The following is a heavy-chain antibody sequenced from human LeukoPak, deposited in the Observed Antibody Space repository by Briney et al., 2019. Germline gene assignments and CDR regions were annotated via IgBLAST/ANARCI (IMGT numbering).Heavy chain of an antibody. CDR1: GGSISSYY. V-gene: IGHV4-59*01. J-gene: IGHJ4*02. CDR2: IYYSGST. CDR3: GSTNYNTSLKSRVAISVDTSKNQFSLKLRSVTAADTDVYYCAREGSFQGTGDGNPFDY. D-gene: IGHD3-10*01. Sequence: PESLSLTCTGSGGSISSYYLSWIRPPPGRGREWVGCIYYSGSTHYNRSLRSRVTIPVDTSKNQLSRKLSSVPAAGTARNYSGSTNYNTSLKSRVAISVDTSKNQFSLKLRSVTAADTDVYYCAREGSFQGTGDGNPFDYWGQGTLVTVSS.